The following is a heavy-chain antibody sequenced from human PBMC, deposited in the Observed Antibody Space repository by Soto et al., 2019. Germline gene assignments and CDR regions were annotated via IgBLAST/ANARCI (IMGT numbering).Heavy chain of an antibody. V-gene: IGHV3-48*02. CDR2: IRPSSESM. CDR3: ARDSPIAFDY. CDR1: GFTFSTYP. Sequence: GGSLRLSCAASGFTFSTYPMNWVRQAPGKGLEWVSNIRPSSESMSYADSVKGRFTVSRDNAKNSLSLQMNSLRDDDTAVYYCARDSPIAFDYSGKGPLVTVSS. J-gene: IGHJ4*02. D-gene: IGHD6-13*01.